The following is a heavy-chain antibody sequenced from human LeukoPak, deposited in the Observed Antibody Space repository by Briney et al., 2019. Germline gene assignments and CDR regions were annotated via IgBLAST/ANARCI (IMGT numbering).Heavy chain of an antibody. CDR1: GFTFSSYA. V-gene: IGHV3-23*01. D-gene: IGHD3-3*01. CDR3: AKGKNYYGFWSGSRTGEY. Sequence: GGSLRLSCAASGFTFSSYAMSWVRQAPGKGLEWVSAISGSGGSTYYADSVKGRFTISRDNSKNTLYLQMNSLRAEDTAVYYCAKGKNYYGFWSGSRTGEYWGQGTLVTVSS. J-gene: IGHJ4*02. CDR2: ISGSGGST.